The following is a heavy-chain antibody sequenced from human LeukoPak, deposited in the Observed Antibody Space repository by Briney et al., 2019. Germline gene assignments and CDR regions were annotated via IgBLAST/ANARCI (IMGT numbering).Heavy chain of an antibody. CDR2: ISASGGRI. Sequence: GGSLRLSCAASGFTFSSYSFNWVRQAPGKGLEWVSGISASGGRIYYADSVKGRFTISRDNSKNTLYLQMNSLRAEDTAVYYCAKGRPSIEGYFDSWGQGTLVTVSS. CDR1: GFTFSSYS. V-gene: IGHV3-23*01. J-gene: IGHJ4*02. CDR3: AKGRPSIEGYFDS.